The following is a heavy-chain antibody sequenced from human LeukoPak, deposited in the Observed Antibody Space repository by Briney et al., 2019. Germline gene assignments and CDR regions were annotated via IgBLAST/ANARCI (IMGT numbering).Heavy chain of an antibody. Sequence: PGGSLRLSCAASGFTFSSYSMNWVRQAPGKGLEWVSSIRSSSSYIYYADSVKGRFTISRDNAKNSLYLQMNSLRAEDTAVYYCARDRGGYSSTWPYFDYWGQGTLVTVSS. CDR3: ARDRGGYSSTWPYFDY. CDR2: IRSSSSYI. D-gene: IGHD6-13*01. V-gene: IGHV3-21*01. CDR1: GFTFSSYS. J-gene: IGHJ4*02.